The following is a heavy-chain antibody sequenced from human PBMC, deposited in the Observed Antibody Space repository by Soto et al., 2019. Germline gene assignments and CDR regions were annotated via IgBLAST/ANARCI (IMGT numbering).Heavy chain of an antibody. CDR1: GYTFTSYA. J-gene: IGHJ3*02. D-gene: IGHD6-19*01. Sequence: GASVKVSCKASGYTFTSYAMHWVRQAPGQRLEWMGWINAGNGNTKYSQKFQGRVTITRDTSASTAYMELSSLRSEDTAVYYCARAVGSSVPVAGTRRRAFDIWGQGTMVTVS. CDR3: ARAVGSSVPVAGTRRRAFDI. V-gene: IGHV1-3*01. CDR2: INAGNGNT.